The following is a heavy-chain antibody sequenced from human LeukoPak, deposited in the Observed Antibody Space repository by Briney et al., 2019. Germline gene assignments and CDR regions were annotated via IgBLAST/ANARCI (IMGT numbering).Heavy chain of an antibody. CDR1: GFTFRTYG. V-gene: IGHV3-48*04. Sequence: PGGSLRLSCAASGFTFRTYGMNWVRQAPGKGLEGISYINSNSDTVHYSNSVEGRFTISRDNAKNSLFLQMNSLRAEDTAVYYCARALKAVAGTSYFYYMDVWGKGTTVTVSS. J-gene: IGHJ6*03. CDR2: INSNSDTV. CDR3: ARALKAVAGTSYFYYMDV. D-gene: IGHD6-19*01.